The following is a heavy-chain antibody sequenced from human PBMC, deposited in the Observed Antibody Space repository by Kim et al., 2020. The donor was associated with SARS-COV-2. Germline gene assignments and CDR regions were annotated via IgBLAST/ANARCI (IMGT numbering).Heavy chain of an antibody. CDR3: AKNGRSTSDY. J-gene: IGHJ4*02. V-gene: IGHV3-23*01. Sequence: IYHEGHLKGRFTNSRDNSKNTLYLQMNSLTAEDTAIYYCAKNGRSTSDYWGQGTLVTVSS. CDR2: I. D-gene: IGHD2-15*01.